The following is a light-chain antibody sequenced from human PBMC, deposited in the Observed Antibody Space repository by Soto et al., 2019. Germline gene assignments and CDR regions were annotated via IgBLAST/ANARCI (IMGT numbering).Light chain of an antibody. Sequence: DIQMTQSPSSVSASVGDRVTITCRASQGISTWLAWYQQKPGEAPKLLIYAASSLQTGVPSRFSGSGSGTDFTLTIVSLQPEDVAPYSCQQANSFPPTFGQGTKLEIK. CDR2: AAS. J-gene: IGKJ2*01. CDR3: QQANSFPPT. V-gene: IGKV1-12*01. CDR1: QGISTW.